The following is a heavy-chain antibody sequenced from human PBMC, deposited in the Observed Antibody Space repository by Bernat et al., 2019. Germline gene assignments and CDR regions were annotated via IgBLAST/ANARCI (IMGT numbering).Heavy chain of an antibody. CDR1: GFTFSSYA. V-gene: IGHV3-23*01. D-gene: IGHD6-13*01. CDR3: AKGVIAAAGSLNNY. J-gene: IGHJ4*02. Sequence: EVQLLESGGGLVQPGGSLRLSCAASGFTFSSYAMSWVRQAPGKGLEWVSAISGGGGSPYYADSVKGRFTISRDNSKNTLYLQMNSLRHEDTAVYYCAKGVIAAAGSLNNYWGQGTLVTVSS. CDR2: ISGGGGSP.